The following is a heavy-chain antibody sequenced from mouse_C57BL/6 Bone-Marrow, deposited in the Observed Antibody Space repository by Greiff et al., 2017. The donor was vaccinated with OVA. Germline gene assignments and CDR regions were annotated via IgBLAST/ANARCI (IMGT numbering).Heavy chain of an antibody. J-gene: IGHJ3*01. V-gene: IGHV7-3*01. Sequence: VQLKESGGGLVQPGGSLSLSCAASGFTFTDYYMSWVRQPPGKALEWLGFIRNKANGYTTEYSASVKGRFTISRDNSQSILYLQMDALRAEDSATYYCASPSFAYWGQGTLVTVSA. CDR3: ASPSFAY. CDR2: IRNKANGYTT. CDR1: GFTFTDYY.